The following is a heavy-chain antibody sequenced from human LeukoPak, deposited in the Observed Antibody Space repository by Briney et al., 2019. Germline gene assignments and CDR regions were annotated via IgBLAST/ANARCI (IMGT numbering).Heavy chain of an antibody. CDR3: ARSQVTDDAFDI. J-gene: IGHJ3*02. D-gene: IGHD2-21*02. CDR1: GLIFSDYY. Sequence: PGGSLRLSCAASGLIFSDYYMTWIRQAPGKGLEWVSYVGSTGSIIYYADSVKGRFTVSRDNAKNSLYLQMNSLRAEDTAVYYCARSQVTDDAFDIWGQGTMVTVSS. V-gene: IGHV3-11*04. CDR2: VGSTGSII.